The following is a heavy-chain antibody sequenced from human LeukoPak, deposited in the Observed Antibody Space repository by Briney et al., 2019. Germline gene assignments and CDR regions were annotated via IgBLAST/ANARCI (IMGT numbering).Heavy chain of an antibody. CDR2: INHSGST. CDR1: GGSFSGYY. CDR3: AREPPGSSGSSSGGFDY. J-gene: IGHJ4*02. D-gene: IGHD3-10*01. Sequence: SETLSLTCAVYGGSFSGYYWSWIRQPPGKGLEWIGEINHSGSTNYNPSLKSRVTISVDTSKNQFSLKLSSVTAADTAAYYCAREPPGSSGSSSGGFDYWGQGTLVTVSS. V-gene: IGHV4-34*01.